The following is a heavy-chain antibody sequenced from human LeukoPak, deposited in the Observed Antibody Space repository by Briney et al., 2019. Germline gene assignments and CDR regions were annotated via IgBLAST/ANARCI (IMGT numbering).Heavy chain of an antibody. Sequence: PSETLSLTCTVSGGSISSYYWSWIRQPPGKGLEWIGYIYYSGSTNYNPSLKSRVTISVDTSKNQFSLKLSSVTAADTAVYYCARALLSPSYHWYFDLWGRGTLVTVSS. D-gene: IGHD3-16*02. V-gene: IGHV4-59*01. CDR2: IYYSGST. J-gene: IGHJ2*01. CDR3: ARALLSPSYHWYFDL. CDR1: GGSISSYY.